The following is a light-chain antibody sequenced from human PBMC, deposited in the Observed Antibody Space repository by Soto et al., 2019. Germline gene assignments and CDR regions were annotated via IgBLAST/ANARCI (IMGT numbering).Light chain of an antibody. V-gene: IGKV3-15*01. CDR3: QPYKNWPPIT. J-gene: IGKJ5*01. CDR2: GAS. Sequence: EIVLTQSPGTLSLSPGERATLSCRASQSVSNNLAWYQQKSGQAPRLLIHGASKRATGIPARFSGSGFGTEFTLTISSLQSEDFAVYYCQPYKNWPPITFGQGTRLEIK. CDR1: QSVSNN.